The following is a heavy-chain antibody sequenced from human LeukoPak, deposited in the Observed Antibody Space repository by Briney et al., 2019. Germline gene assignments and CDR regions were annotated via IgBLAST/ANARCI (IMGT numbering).Heavy chain of an antibody. V-gene: IGHV1-18*01. CDR3: ARGPIIDIVIVPAADDYYYMDV. CDR1: GYTFTSYS. CDR2: ISAYNGNT. Sequence: VASVKVSCKASGYTFTSYSITWVRQAPGQGLEWMGWISAYNGNTKYPQKLQGRVTMTTDTSTSTAYMELRSLRSDDTAVYYCARGPIIDIVIVPAADDYYYMDVWGKGTTVTVSS. D-gene: IGHD2-2*01. J-gene: IGHJ6*03.